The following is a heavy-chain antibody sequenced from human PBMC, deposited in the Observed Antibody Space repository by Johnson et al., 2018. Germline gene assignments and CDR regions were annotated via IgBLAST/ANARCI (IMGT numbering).Heavy chain of an antibody. D-gene: IGHD2-2*02. CDR1: GYSFTSYW. V-gene: IGHV5-51*03. Sequence: EVQLVESGAEVKKPGESLKISCKGSGYSFTSYWIGWVRQMPGKGLEWMGIIYPGDSDTRYSPSFQGQVTISADKSISTAYLQWSTLQASDPAMYSCSRLPRYFSSTSCYNGGYYYGVDVWGQGTTVTVSS. CDR3: SRLPRYFSSTSCYNGGYYYGVDV. CDR2: IYPGDSDT. J-gene: IGHJ6*02.